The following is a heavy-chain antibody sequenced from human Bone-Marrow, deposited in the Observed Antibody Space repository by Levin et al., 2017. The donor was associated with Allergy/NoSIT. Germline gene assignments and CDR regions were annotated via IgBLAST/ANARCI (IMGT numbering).Heavy chain of an antibody. D-gene: IGHD3-10*01. CDR1: GFTFSSYG. CDR2: ISYDGSNK. CDR3: AKDPRYYYGSGSYSYPNWFDP. V-gene: IGHV3-30*18. J-gene: IGHJ5*02. Sequence: GESLKISCAASGFTFSSYGMHWVRQAPGKGLEWVAVISYDGSNKYYADSVKGRFTISRDNSKNTLYLQMNSLRAEDTAVYYCAKDPRYYYGSGSYSYPNWFDPWGQGTLVTVSS.